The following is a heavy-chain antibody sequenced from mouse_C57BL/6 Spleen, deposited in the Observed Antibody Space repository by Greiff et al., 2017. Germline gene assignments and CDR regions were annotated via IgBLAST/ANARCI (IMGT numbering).Heavy chain of an antibody. Sequence: QVQLKQPGAELVRPGSSVKLSCKASGYTFTSYWMHWVKQRPIQGLEWIGNIDPSDSETHYNQKFKDKATLTVDKSSSTAYMQLSSLTSEDSAVYYCARSDYYGSSYRYAMDYWGQGTSVTVSS. V-gene: IGHV1-52*01. D-gene: IGHD1-1*01. CDR3: ARSDYYGSSYRYAMDY. J-gene: IGHJ4*01. CDR1: GYTFTSYW. CDR2: IDPSDSET.